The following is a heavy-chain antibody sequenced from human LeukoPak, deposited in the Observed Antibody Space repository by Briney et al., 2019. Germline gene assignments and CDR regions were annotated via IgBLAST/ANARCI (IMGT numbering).Heavy chain of an antibody. CDR1: GFTFDDYA. D-gene: IGHD2-15*01. CDR3: GKDIGDLGYCSGGSCYAEGGGFDY. J-gene: IGHJ4*02. V-gene: IGHV3-9*01. CDR2: ISWNSGGI. Sequence: TGGSLRLSCAASGFTFDDYAMHWVRQAPGEGLEWVSGISWNSGGIGYAGSVKGRFTISRDNAKNSLYLQMNSLRAEDTALYYCGKDIGDLGYCSGGSCYAEGGGFDYWSQGTLVTVSS.